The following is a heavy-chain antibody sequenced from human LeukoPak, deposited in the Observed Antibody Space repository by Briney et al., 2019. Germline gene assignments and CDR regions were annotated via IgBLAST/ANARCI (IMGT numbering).Heavy chain of an antibody. J-gene: IGHJ5*02. Sequence: PSETLSLTCTVSGGSISSSSYYWGWIRQPPGKGLEWVATVSYSGNTYYNLSLRSPVTISVDTSKNQFSLKLSSVTAADTAVYYCARDRRAWAAAGTGWFDPWGQGTLVTVSS. CDR2: VSYSGNT. CDR1: GGSISSSSYY. CDR3: ARDRRAWAAAGTGWFDP. V-gene: IGHV4-39*07. D-gene: IGHD6-13*01.